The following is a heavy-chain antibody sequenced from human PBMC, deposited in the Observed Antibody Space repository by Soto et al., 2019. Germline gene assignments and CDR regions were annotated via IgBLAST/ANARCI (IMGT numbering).Heavy chain of an antibody. D-gene: IGHD3-10*01. CDR3: AREVQVHTPAFVY. J-gene: IGHJ4*02. V-gene: IGHV1-69*19. Sequence: QVQLVQSGAEMKKPGSSVKVSCQSSGGTFNTYAMNWVRQAPGQGPEWMGDISPMFGAANYAPQFQGRVTITAGESTGTSYMQLTSLTSEDTALYFCAREVQVHTPAFVYWGQGTLVTVSS. CDR1: GGTFNTYA. CDR2: ISPMFGAA.